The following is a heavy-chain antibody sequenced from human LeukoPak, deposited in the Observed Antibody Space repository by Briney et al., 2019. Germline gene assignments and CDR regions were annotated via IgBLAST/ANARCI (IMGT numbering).Heavy chain of an antibody. J-gene: IGHJ4*02. CDR3: ARARLDSSGRFDY. D-gene: IGHD3-22*01. Sequence: SETLSLTCTVSGGSISSYYWSWIRQSPGKGLEWIGYIYYGGSTDYNPTLKSRVTISKDTSKTQFSLRLSSVTAADTAVYYCARARLDSSGRFDYWGQGTLVTVSS. CDR2: IYYGGST. V-gene: IGHV4-59*01. CDR1: GGSISSYY.